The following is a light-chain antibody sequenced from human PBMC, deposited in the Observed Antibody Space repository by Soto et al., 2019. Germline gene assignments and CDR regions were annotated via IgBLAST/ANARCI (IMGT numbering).Light chain of an antibody. CDR2: GAS. Sequence: EIVLTQSPGTLSLSRGDRATLSCRASQRVSSSYLAWYQQKPGQAPRLLIYGASSRATGIPDRVSGSGSGTDFTLTISRLEPEEVVVYYCQQYGSSLGVTFGGGTRWIS. CDR3: QQYGSSLGVT. J-gene: IGKJ4*01. CDR1: QRVSSSY. V-gene: IGKV3-20*01.